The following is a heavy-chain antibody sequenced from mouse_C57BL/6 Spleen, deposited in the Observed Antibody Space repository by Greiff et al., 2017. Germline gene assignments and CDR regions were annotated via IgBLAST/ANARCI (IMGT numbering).Heavy chain of an antibody. Sequence: VQLQQSGPELVKPGASVKISCKASGYAFSSSWMNWVKPRPGKGLAWIGRIYPGDGDTNYNGKFKGKATLTADKSSSKAYMQLSSLTSEDSAVYFCASDYYGSGYFDVWGTGTTVTVSS. D-gene: IGHD1-1*01. V-gene: IGHV1-82*01. CDR2: IYPGDGDT. CDR1: GYAFSSSW. CDR3: ASDYYGSGYFDV. J-gene: IGHJ1*03.